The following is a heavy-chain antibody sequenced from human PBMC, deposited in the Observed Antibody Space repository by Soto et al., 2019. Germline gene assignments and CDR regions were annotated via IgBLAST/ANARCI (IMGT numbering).Heavy chain of an antibody. CDR1: GFTFSSYA. J-gene: IGHJ4*02. Sequence: EVQLLESGGGLVQPGGSLRLSCAASGFTFSSYAMSWVRQAPGKGLEWVSAISGSGGSTYYADSVKGRFTISRDNSKNTLCLQMNSLRAEDTAVSYCAKDLGDWGDYPNFDYWGQGTLVTVSS. D-gene: IGHD4-17*01. CDR3: AKDLGDWGDYPNFDY. CDR2: ISGSGGST. V-gene: IGHV3-23*01.